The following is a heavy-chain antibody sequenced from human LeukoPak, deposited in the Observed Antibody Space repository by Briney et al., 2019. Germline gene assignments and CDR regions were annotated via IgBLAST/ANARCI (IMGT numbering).Heavy chain of an antibody. J-gene: IGHJ4*02. CDR1: GFVFSSYA. CDR3: ATEWELLVY. CDR2: LRGDGET. V-gene: IGHV3-23*01. D-gene: IGHD1-26*01. Sequence: GGSLRLSCAASGFVFSSYAMSWVRQTPARGLEWVSSLRGDGETFYADSVKGRFTISRDNSKNTLYLQMNSLRAEDTAVYYCATEWELLVYWGQGTLVTVSS.